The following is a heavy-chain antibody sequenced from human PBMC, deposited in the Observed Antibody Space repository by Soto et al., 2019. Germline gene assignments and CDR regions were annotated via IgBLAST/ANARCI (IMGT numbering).Heavy chain of an antibody. J-gene: IGHJ4*02. CDR2: IYHSGST. V-gene: IGHV4-4*02. D-gene: IGHD2-15*01. Sequence: QVQLQESGPGLVKPSETLSLTCTVSGGSISSNDWWSWVRQTPGKGLEWIGDIYHSGSTNYNPSLKSRVTLSLDKSKNHFSLSLNFVTAADTAVYYCARREGDCRGGSCPYYHDWGQGTLVTASS. CDR3: ARREGDCRGGSCPYYHD. CDR1: GGSISSNDW.